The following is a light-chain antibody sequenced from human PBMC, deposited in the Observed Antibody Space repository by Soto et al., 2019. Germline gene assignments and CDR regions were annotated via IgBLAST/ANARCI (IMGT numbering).Light chain of an antibody. CDR2: GNS. CDR1: SSNIGAGYD. Sequence: QSVLTQPPSVSGAPGQRVTISCTGSSSNIGAGYDVHWYQQLPGPAPILLIYGNSNLPSGVPDRFSGSKSGTSASLAITGLKAEDEADYDGQSYDSSLSGWVFGGGTKLTVL. CDR3: QSYDSSLSGWV. J-gene: IGLJ2*01. V-gene: IGLV1-40*01.